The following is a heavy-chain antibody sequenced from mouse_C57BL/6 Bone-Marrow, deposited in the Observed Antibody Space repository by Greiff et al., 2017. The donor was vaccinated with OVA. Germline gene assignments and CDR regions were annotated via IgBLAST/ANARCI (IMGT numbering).Heavy chain of an antibody. Sequence: EVQVVESGPGLVKPSQSLSLTCSVTGYSIPSGYFWNWIRKFPGNKLEWMGYISYDGSNNYNPSLKNRISITRDTSKDQFFLKLNSVTTEDTATDYCAREGKYYGIYAMDYWGQGTSVTVSS. J-gene: IGHJ4*01. CDR2: ISYDGSN. D-gene: IGHD1-1*01. CDR3: AREGKYYGIYAMDY. V-gene: IGHV3-6*01. CDR1: GYSIPSGYF.